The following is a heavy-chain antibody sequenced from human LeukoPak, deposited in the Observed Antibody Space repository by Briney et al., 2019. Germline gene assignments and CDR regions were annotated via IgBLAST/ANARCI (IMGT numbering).Heavy chain of an antibody. CDR1: RFTFDDYA. V-gene: IGHV3-9*01. D-gene: IGHD1-26*01. CDR2: ISWDSSTK. Sequence: GGSLRLSCAASRFTFDDYAMHWVRQAPGKGLEWVSGISWDSSTKAYADSVKGRFTISRDNAKNSLYLQMNSLRAEDTALYYRAKDTRTGYSGALDYWGQGTLVTVSS. CDR3: AKDTRTGYSGALDY. J-gene: IGHJ4*02.